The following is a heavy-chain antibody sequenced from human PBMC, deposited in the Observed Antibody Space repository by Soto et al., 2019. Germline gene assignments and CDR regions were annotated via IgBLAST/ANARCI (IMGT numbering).Heavy chain of an antibody. J-gene: IGHJ1*01. CDR2: ISGSGGST. D-gene: IGHD3-22*01. CDR3: AKLGLFYDSSGYQYAGYFQH. V-gene: IGHV3-23*01. Sequence: GGSLRLSCAASGFTFSSYAMSWVRQAPGKGLEWVSAISGSGGSTYYADSVKGRFTISRDNSKNTLYLQMNSLRAEDTAVYYCAKLGLFYDSSGYQYAGYFQHWGQGTLVTVSS. CDR1: GFTFSSYA.